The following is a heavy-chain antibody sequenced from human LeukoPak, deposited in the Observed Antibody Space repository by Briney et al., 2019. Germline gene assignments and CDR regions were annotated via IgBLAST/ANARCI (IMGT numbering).Heavy chain of an antibody. CDR1: GYNFTSYG. D-gene: IGHD3-10*01. J-gene: IGHJ4*02. Sequence: GASLQISCKGSGYNFTSYGISWVRQAPGQGLEWMGWISAYNGNTNYAPKLQGRVTMTTDTSTSTAYMELRSLRSDDTAVYYCARDWSNYYGSGSYYSPLRYWGQGTLVTVSS. CDR2: ISAYNGNT. CDR3: ARDWSNYYGSGSYYSPLRY. V-gene: IGHV1-18*01.